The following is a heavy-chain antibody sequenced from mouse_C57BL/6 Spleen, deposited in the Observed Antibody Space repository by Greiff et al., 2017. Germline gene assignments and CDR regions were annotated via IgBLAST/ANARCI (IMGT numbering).Heavy chain of an antibody. Sequence: QVQLQQPGAELVKPGASVKVSCKASGYTFTSYWLHWVKQRPGQGLEWIGRIHPSDSDTNYNQKFKGKATLTVDNSSSTAYMQLSSLTSEDSAVYYCAIGYGYDEGTWFAYWGQGTLVTVSA. J-gene: IGHJ3*01. V-gene: IGHV1-74*01. D-gene: IGHD2-2*01. CDR1: GYTFTSYW. CDR3: AIGYGYDEGTWFAY. CDR2: IHPSDSDT.